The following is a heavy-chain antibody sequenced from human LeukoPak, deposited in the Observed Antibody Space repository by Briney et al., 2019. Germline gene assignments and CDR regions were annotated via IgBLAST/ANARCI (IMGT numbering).Heavy chain of an antibody. CDR1: GFTFTSSA. Sequence: GASVKVSCKASGFTFTSSAVQWVRQARGQRLEWIGWIVVGSGNTNYAQKFQERVTITRDMSTSTANMELSSLRSEDTAVYYCAADRAIVGATTLAFDIWGQGTMVTVSS. CDR2: IVVGSGNT. J-gene: IGHJ3*02. CDR3: AADRAIVGATTLAFDI. V-gene: IGHV1-58*01. D-gene: IGHD1-26*01.